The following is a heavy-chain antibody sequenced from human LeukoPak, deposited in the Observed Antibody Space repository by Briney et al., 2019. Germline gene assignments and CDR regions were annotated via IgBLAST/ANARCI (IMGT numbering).Heavy chain of an antibody. J-gene: IGHJ4*02. CDR1: GFTFSSYA. V-gene: IGHV3-23*01. Sequence: PGGSLRLSCSASGFTFSSYAISWVRQAPGKGLEWVSLITGSGGGTYYADSVKGRFTISRDNSKNTVYLQMNSLRAEDSAVYYCAKDRSITTVVTPFGYWGQGTLVTVSS. CDR3: AKDRSITTVVTPFGY. D-gene: IGHD4-23*01. CDR2: ITGSGGGT.